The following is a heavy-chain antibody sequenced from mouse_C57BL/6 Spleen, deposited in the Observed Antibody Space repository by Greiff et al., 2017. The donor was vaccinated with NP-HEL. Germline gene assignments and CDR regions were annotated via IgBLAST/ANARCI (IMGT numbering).Heavy chain of an antibody. CDR1: GFTFSDYG. J-gene: IGHJ3*01. D-gene: IGHD1-3*01. CDR2: ISIGSSTI. Sequence: VTLVESGGGLVKPGGFLKLSCAASGFTFSDYGMHRVRQAPEKGLEWVAYISIGSSTIYYEDTVKGRFTISRDNAKNTLFLQMTSRRSEDTAMYYCERGGLSGPFAYWGQGTLVTVSA. CDR3: ERGGLSGPFAY. V-gene: IGHV5-17*01.